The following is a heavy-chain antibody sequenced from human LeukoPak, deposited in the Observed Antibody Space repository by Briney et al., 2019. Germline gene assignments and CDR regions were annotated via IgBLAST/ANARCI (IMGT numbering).Heavy chain of an antibody. Sequence: GGSLRLSCAASGFTPSNYWMSWVRQAPGKGLEWVANIKQDGSKLSYVDSVKGRFTVSRDNAKNSLYLQMNSLRAEDTAVYYCARWEARDTWVYDYWSQGTLVTVSS. CDR3: ARWEARDTWVYDY. J-gene: IGHJ4*02. D-gene: IGHD1-26*01. CDR1: GFTPSNYW. CDR2: IKQDGSKL. V-gene: IGHV3-7*01.